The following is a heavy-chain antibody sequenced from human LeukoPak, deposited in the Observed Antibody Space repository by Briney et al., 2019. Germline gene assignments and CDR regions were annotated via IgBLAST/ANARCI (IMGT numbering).Heavy chain of an antibody. CDR1: GFTFSDYY. J-gene: IGHJ6*03. D-gene: IGHD3-22*01. CDR2: IYYSGST. Sequence: LRLSCAASGFTFSDYYMSWIRQAPGKGLEWIGSIYYSGSTYYNPSLKSRVTISVDTSKNQFSLKLSSVTAADTAVYYCARAYYYDSSGYYHRAVSYYYYMDVWGKGTTVTVSS. V-gene: IGHV4-38-2*01. CDR3: ARAYYYDSSGYYHRAVSYYYYMDV.